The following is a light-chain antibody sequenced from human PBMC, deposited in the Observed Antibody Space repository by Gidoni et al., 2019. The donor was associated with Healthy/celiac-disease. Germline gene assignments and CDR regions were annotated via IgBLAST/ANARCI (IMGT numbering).Light chain of an antibody. V-gene: IGKV3-15*01. CDR1: QSVSSN. CDR3: QQYNNWFWT. Sequence: EIVMTQSPATLSVSPGERATLSCRASQSVSSNLAWYQQKPGQAPRPLIYGASTRATGIPARFSGSGSGTEFTLTISSLQSEDFAVYYCQQYNNWFWTFGQGTKVEIK. CDR2: GAS. J-gene: IGKJ1*01.